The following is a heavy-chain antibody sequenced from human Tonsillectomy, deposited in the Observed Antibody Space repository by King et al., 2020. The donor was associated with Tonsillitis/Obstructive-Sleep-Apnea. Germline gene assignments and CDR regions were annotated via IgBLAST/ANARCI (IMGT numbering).Heavy chain of an antibody. CDR1: GYSFTSYW. J-gene: IGHJ3*02. D-gene: IGHD6-19*01. V-gene: IGHV5-51*01. CDR3: AIPRNPWITVAGPNTDAFDI. Sequence: VQLVQSGAEVKKPGESLKISCKGSGYSFTSYWIGWVRQMPGKGLEWMGIIYPGDSDTRYSPSFQGQVTISADKSISTAYLQWSSLKASDTAMYYCAIPRNPWITVAGPNTDAFDIWGQGTMVTVSS. CDR2: IYPGDSDT.